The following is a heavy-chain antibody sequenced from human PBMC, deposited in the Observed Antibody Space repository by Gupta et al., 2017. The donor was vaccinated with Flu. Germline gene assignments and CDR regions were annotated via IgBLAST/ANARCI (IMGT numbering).Heavy chain of an antibody. D-gene: IGHD3-22*01. Sequence: EVQLVESGGGLVQPGGSLRLSCAASGFTFSSYSMNWVRQAPGKGLEWVSYISGSSNTIYYADSVKGRFTISRDNAKNSLYLQMNSLRAEDTAVCYCARIYDSSGYYYPHDYWGQGTLVTVSS. J-gene: IGHJ4*02. V-gene: IGHV3-48*01. CDR3: ARIYDSSGYYYPHDY. CDR1: GFTFSSYS. CDR2: ISGSSNTI.